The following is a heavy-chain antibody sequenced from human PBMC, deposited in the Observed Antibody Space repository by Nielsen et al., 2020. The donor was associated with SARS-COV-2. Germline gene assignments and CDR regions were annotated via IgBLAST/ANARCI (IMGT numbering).Heavy chain of an antibody. J-gene: IGHJ5*02. Sequence: GESLKISCAASGFTFSSYGMHWVRQAPGKGLEWVAVISYDGSNKYYADSVKGRFTISRDNSKNTLYLQMNSLRAEDTAVYYCAREFVYGSGFDPWGQGTLVTVSS. CDR2: ISYDGSNK. CDR3: AREFVYGSGFDP. D-gene: IGHD3-10*01. V-gene: IGHV3-30*03. CDR1: GFTFSSYG.